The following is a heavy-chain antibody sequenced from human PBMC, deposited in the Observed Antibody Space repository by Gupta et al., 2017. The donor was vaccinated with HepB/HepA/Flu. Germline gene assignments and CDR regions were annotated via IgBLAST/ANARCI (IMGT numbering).Heavy chain of an antibody. CDR1: GGSISSYY. CDR3: ARASVVVTGGAGFDY. J-gene: IGHJ4*02. D-gene: IGHD2-21*02. CDR2: IYYSGST. V-gene: IGHV4-59*01. Sequence: QVQLQESGPGLVKPSETLSLTCTVSGGSISSYYWSWIRQPPGKGLEWIGYIYYSGSTNYNPSLKSRVTISVDTSKNQFSLKLSSVTAADTAVYYCARASVVVTGGAGFDYWGQGTLVTVSS.